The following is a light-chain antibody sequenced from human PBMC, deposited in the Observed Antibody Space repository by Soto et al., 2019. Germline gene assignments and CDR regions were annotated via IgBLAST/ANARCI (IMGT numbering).Light chain of an antibody. CDR2: GNS. J-gene: IGLJ2*01. CDR1: SSNIGAGYD. CDR3: QSYDNRLSGLV. V-gene: IGLV1-40*01. Sequence: QSVLTQPPSVSGAPGQRVTVFCTGSSSNIGAGYDVHWYQQLPRTAPKLLIYGNSNRPSGVPDRFSGSKSGTSASLAITGLQAEDEADYYCQSYDNRLSGLVFGGGTKVTVL.